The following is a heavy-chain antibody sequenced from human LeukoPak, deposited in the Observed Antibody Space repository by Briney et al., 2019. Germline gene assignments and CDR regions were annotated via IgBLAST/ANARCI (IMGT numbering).Heavy chain of an antibody. Sequence: ASVKVSCKASGYTFTGYYMHWVRQAPGQGLEWMGWINPNSGGTNYAQKFQGRVTMTRDTSISTAYMELSRLRSDDTAVYYCARDNREVRVVIHIDYWGQGTLVTVSS. V-gene: IGHV1-2*02. CDR2: INPNSGGT. J-gene: IGHJ4*02. D-gene: IGHD3-10*01. CDR3: ARDNREVRVVIHIDY. CDR1: GYTFTGYY.